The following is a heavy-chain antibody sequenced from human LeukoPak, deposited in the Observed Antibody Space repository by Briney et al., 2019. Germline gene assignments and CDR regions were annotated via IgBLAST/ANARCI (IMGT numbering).Heavy chain of an antibody. Sequence: PSETLSLTCSVSGGSISSSSYYWGWIRQPPGKGLEWIGSIYYSGTTYYNLSLKSRVTISVDTSKNQFSLKPSSVTAADTAVYYCARLPINSYDAFDIWGQGTMVTVSS. CDR1: GGSISSSSYY. V-gene: IGHV4-39*01. D-gene: IGHD5-12*01. CDR2: IYYSGTT. J-gene: IGHJ3*02. CDR3: ARLPINSYDAFDI.